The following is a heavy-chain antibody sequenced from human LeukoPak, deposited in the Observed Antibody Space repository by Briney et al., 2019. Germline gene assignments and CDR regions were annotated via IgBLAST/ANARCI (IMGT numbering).Heavy chain of an antibody. CDR1: GFSFSTYA. CDR2: ITTSGGST. D-gene: IGHD6-13*01. CDR3: AKKRGTIAAFDY. V-gene: IGHV3-23*01. Sequence: GGSLRLSCAASGFSFSTYAMSWVRQAPGKGLEWVSAITTSGGSTYYADSVKGRFTISRDNSKNTLYLQMNSLRAEDTAVYYCAKKRGTIAAFDYWGQGTLVTVSS. J-gene: IGHJ4*02.